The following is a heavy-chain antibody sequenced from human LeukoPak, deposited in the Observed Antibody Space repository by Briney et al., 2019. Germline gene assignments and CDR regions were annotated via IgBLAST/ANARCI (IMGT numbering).Heavy chain of an antibody. CDR2: RRYDGSNK. Sequence: GGSLRLSCAASGFTLSSYGMHWVRQAPGKGLEWVAFRRYDGSNKYYADSVKGRFTISRDNSKNTLYLQMNSLRAEDTAVYYCAKPSDYGGNYDAFDIWGQGTMVTVSS. CDR3: AKPSDYGGNYDAFDI. CDR1: GFTLSSYG. J-gene: IGHJ3*02. V-gene: IGHV3-30*02. D-gene: IGHD4-23*01.